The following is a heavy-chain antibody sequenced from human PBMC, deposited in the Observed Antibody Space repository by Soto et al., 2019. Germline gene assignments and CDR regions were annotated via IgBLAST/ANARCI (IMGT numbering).Heavy chain of an antibody. Sequence: GGSLRLSCAASGFTFSSYWMSWVRQAPGKGLEWVANIKQDGSEKNYVDSVKGRFTISRDNAKNSLYLQMNSLRAEDTAVYYCAKQSTYYDYGMDVWGQGTKVPVSS. J-gene: IGHJ6*02. CDR2: IKQDGSEK. CDR3: AKQSTYYDYGMDV. CDR1: GFTFSSYW. D-gene: IGHD3-10*01. V-gene: IGHV3-7*03.